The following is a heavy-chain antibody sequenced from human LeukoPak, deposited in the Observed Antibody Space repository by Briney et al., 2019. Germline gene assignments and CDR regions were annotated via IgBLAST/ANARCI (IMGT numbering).Heavy chain of an antibody. CDR2: ISYDGSNK. Sequence: QPGRSLRLSCAASGFTFSSYGMHWVRQAPGKGLEWVAVISYDGSNKYYTDSVKGRFTISRDDSKNTLYLQMNSLKAEDTAVYYCARPDYGASGDYWGQGTLVTVSS. D-gene: IGHD4-17*01. V-gene: IGHV3-30*03. CDR3: ARPDYGASGDY. J-gene: IGHJ4*02. CDR1: GFTFSSYG.